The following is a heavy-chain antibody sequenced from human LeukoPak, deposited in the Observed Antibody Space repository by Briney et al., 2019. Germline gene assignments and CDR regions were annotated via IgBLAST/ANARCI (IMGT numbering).Heavy chain of an antibody. CDR3: ARGLLSGYNPLLDY. V-gene: IGHV4-59*01. CDR2: IYYSGST. Sequence: SETLSLTCSVSGGSISSYYWNWIRRPPGKGLEYIEYIYYSGSTNYNPSLKSRVTISVDTSKNQFSLKLSSVTAADTAVYYCARGLLSGYNPLLDYWGQGTLVTVSS. D-gene: IGHD5-24*01. J-gene: IGHJ4*02. CDR1: GGSISSYY.